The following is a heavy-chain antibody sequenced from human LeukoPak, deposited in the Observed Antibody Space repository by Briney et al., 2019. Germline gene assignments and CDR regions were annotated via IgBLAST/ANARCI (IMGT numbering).Heavy chain of an antibody. V-gene: IGHV3-23*01. CDR2: ISGSGGNT. CDR3: ARDLTSSQTTVTTSDY. Sequence: QPGGSLRLSCAASGFTFSTYAMSWVRQAPGKGLEWVSGISGSGGNTYYADSVKGRFTISRDNSKNTLYLQMNSLRAEDTAVYYCARDLTSSQTTVTTSDYWGQGTLVTVSS. CDR1: GFTFSTYA. D-gene: IGHD4-17*01. J-gene: IGHJ4*02.